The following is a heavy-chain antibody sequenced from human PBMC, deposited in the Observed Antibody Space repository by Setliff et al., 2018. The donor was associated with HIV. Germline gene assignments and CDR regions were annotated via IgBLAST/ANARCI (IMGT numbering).Heavy chain of an antibody. J-gene: IGHJ4*02. D-gene: IGHD3-10*01. CDR1: GYRFNTYG. V-gene: IGHV1-18*01. Sequence: ASVKVSCKASGYRFNTYGISWVRQAPGQGLEWMGWISPYNGDTRFAQRFQGRVTMTRDASTGTAYMELRNLRSDDTAVYYCATDRTQTGISMVRGRLADPARYPLDYWGPGTLVTVSS. CDR3: ATDRTQTGISMVRGRLADPARYPLDY. CDR2: ISPYNGDT.